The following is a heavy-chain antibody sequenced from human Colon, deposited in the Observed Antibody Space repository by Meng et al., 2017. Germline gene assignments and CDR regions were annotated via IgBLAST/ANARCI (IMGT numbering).Heavy chain of an antibody. CDR3: ARKASGYSYSTN. CDR2: INTNTQEP. J-gene: IGHJ4*02. V-gene: IGHV7-4-1*02. D-gene: IGHD3-22*01. Sequence: VPSGSELRKPGASVKVSCKASGYSFTTFGINWVRQAPGQGLEWLGWINTNTQEPTYAQGFTGRYAFSLDTSVSTAYLQISSLESEDTAVYYCARKASGYSYSTNWGQGTLVTVSS. CDR1: GYSFTTFG.